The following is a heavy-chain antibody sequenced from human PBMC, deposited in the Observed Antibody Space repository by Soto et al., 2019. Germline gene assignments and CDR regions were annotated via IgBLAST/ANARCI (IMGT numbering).Heavy chain of an antibody. V-gene: IGHV1-69*13. J-gene: IGHJ4*02. CDR1: GGTFSSYA. CDR2: IIPIFGTA. CDR3: AKDSVLLWFGELDY. Sequence: SVKVSCKASGGTFSSYAISWVRQAPGQGLEWMGGIIPIFGTANYAQKFQGRVTITADESTSTAYMELNSLRAEDTAVYYCAKDSVLLWFGELDYWGQGTLVTVSS. D-gene: IGHD3-10*01.